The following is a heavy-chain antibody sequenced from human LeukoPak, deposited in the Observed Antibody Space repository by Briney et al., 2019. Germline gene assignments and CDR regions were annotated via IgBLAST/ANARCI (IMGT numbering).Heavy chain of an antibody. CDR3: ARSDSGWYGWYFDY. CDR1: GGSFSGYY. J-gene: IGHJ4*02. V-gene: IGHV4-34*01. Sequence: SETLSLTCAVYGGSFSGYYWNWIRQPPGEGLEWVGEINHSGGTTYNPSLKSRVTISLDTSKNQFPLKLSSVTAADTAMYYCARSDSGWYGWYFDYWGQGTLVTVSS. D-gene: IGHD6-19*01. CDR2: INHSGGT.